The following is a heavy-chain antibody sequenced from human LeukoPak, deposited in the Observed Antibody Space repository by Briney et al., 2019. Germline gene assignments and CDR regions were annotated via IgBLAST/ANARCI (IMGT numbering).Heavy chain of an antibody. V-gene: IGHV6-1*01. CDR3: ARDRFIAVAGTYYYYYGMDV. CDR2: TYYRSKWNK. J-gene: IGHJ6*02. Sequence: PSQTLSLTCAISGDSVSSNSAAWNWIRQSPSRGLEWLGRTYYRSKWNKNYAASVKSRITINPDTSKNQFSLQLNSVTPEDTAVYYCARDRFIAVAGTYYYYYGMDVWGQGTTVTVSS. D-gene: IGHD6-19*01. CDR1: GDSVSSNSAA.